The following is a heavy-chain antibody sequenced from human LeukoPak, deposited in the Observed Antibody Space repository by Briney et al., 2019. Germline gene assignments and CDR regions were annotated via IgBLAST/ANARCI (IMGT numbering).Heavy chain of an antibody. V-gene: IGHV3-48*04. D-gene: IGHD3-22*01. Sequence: GGSLRLSCAASGFTFSSYSMNWVRQAPGKGLEWVSYISSSSSTIYYADTVKGRFTISRDNAKNSLYLQMNSLRAEDTAVYYCARAPYYYDSSGAPLYYYYYMDGWSKGTTVTVSS. CDR1: GFTFSSYS. CDR2: ISSSSSTI. CDR3: ARAPYYYDSSGAPLYYYYYMDG. J-gene: IGHJ6*03.